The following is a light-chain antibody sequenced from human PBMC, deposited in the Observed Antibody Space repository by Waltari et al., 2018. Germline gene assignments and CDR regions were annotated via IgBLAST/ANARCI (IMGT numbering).Light chain of an antibody. V-gene: IGKV1-39*01. CDR3: QKSYSTRRT. CDR1: QSISSY. J-gene: IGKJ4*01. Sequence: DIQMTQSPSSLSASVGDRVTITCRASQSISSYLNWYQQKPGKAPKLLIYAASSLQSGVPARLSGSGSGTDCTLTISSRQPEDFAIYYGQKSYSTRRTFGGGTKVEIK. CDR2: AAS.